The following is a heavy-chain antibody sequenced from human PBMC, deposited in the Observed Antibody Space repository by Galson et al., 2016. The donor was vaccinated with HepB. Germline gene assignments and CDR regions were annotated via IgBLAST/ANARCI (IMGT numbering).Heavy chain of an antibody. CDR2: LYYSGST. J-gene: IGHJ5*02. D-gene: IGHD2-2*01. CDR3: ASDYQLLPYNLFDP. V-gene: IGHV4-39*01. CDR1: GGSISSSSYY. Sequence: SETLSLTCTVSGGSISSSSYYWGWIRQPPGKGLEWIGSLYYSGSTYYNPSLRSRVTISVDTSKNQFSLKLSSVTAADTAVYYCASDYQLLPYNLFDPWGQGTLVTVSS.